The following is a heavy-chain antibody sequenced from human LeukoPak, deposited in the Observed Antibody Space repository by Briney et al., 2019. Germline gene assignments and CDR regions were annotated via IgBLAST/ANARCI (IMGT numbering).Heavy chain of an antibody. CDR2: IYYSGST. J-gene: IGHJ4*02. CDR1: GGSISSVSYY. CDR3: ARSTYYYDSRGYYNPTVFDY. D-gene: IGHD3-22*01. Sequence: SETLSLTCTVSGGSISSVSYYWGWIRQPPGKGLEWIGSIYYSGSTYYNPSLKSRVTISVDTSKNQFSLKLSSVTAADTAVYYCARSTYYYDSRGYYNPTVFDYWGQGTLVTVSS. V-gene: IGHV4-39*01.